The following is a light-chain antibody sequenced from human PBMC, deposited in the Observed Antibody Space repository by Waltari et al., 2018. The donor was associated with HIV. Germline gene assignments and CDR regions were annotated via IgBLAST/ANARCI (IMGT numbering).Light chain of an antibody. V-gene: IGLV2-11*01. Sequence: QSALTPPRSVSGSPGPAVTIPCTGTRNYVGAYNHFFCYQQHPGKAPTLMIYDVTKRPSGVPARFSGSKSGNTASLTISGLQAEDEADYHCCSYAGRYTHVVFGGGTKLTVL. CDR1: RNYVGAYNH. CDR3: CSYAGRYTHVV. CDR2: DVT. J-gene: IGLJ2*01.